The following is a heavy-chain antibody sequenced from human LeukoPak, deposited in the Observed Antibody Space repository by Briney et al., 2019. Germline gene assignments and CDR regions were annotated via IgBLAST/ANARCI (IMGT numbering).Heavy chain of an antibody. CDR2: IYYSGST. CDR3: ARGGPPEYSSSSTSPYFDY. J-gene: IGHJ4*02. V-gene: IGHV4-59*12. D-gene: IGHD6-6*01. CDR1: GGSISRYY. Sequence: SETLSLTCTVSGGSISRYYWSWIRQPPGKGLEWIGYIYYSGSTYYNPSLKSRVTISVDTSKNQFSLKLSSVTAADTAVYYCARGGPPEYSSSSTSPYFDYWGQGTLVTVSS.